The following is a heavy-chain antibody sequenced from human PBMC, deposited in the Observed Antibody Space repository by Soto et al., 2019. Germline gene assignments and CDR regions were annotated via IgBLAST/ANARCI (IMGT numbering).Heavy chain of an antibody. V-gene: IGHV4-31*03. Sequence: QVQLQESGPGLVKPSQTLSLTCTVSGGSISSGGYYWSWIRQHPGKGLEWIGYIYYSGSTYYNPSLKSRVTISVDTSKNQFSLKLSSVTAADTVVYYCARAMTTVTTWRDYYYYYGMDVWGQGTTVTVSS. CDR1: GGSISSGGYY. CDR3: ARAMTTVTTWRDYYYYYGMDV. CDR2: IYYSGST. J-gene: IGHJ6*02. D-gene: IGHD4-4*01.